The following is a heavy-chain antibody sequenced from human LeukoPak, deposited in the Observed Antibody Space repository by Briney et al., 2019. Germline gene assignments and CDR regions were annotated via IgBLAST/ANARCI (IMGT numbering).Heavy chain of an antibody. Sequence: ASVKVSCKASGGTFSSYAISWVRQAPGQGLERMGGIIPIFGTANYAQKFQGRVTITADESTSTAYMELSSLRSEDTAVYYCARGQNNWNPFDYWGQGTLVTVSS. D-gene: IGHD1-20*01. V-gene: IGHV1-69*13. J-gene: IGHJ4*02. CDR1: GGTFSSYA. CDR3: ARGQNNWNPFDY. CDR2: IIPIFGTA.